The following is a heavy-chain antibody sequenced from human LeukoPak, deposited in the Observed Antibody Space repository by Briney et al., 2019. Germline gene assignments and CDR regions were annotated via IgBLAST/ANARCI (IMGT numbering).Heavy chain of an antibody. CDR1: GYTFTSYD. CDR2: MNPNSGNT. D-gene: IGHD5-18*01. CDR3: ARGPPTYTAMVTGDAFDI. Sequence: ASVKVSCKASGYTFTSYDINWVRQATGQGLEWMGWMNPNSGNTGYAQKFQGRVTMTRNTSISTAYMELSSLRSEDTAVYYCARGPPTYTAMVTGDAFDIWGQGTMVTVSP. J-gene: IGHJ3*02. V-gene: IGHV1-8*01.